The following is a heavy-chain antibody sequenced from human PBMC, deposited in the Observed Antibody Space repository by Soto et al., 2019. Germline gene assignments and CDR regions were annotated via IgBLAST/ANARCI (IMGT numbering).Heavy chain of an antibody. Sequence: QVQLQESGPGLVKPSETLSLTCTVSGGSITNYYCSWFRQPPGKGLEWIGYIQYNGYSAYNLSLKRRVHMSMDTPKTQFSLMVESVTATDTAVYYCARRGFGPLHGLVDVWGQGTTVIVSS. D-gene: IGHD3-10*01. V-gene: IGHV4-59*08. CDR3: ARRGFGPLHGLVDV. J-gene: IGHJ6*02. CDR2: IQYNGYS. CDR1: GGSITNYY.